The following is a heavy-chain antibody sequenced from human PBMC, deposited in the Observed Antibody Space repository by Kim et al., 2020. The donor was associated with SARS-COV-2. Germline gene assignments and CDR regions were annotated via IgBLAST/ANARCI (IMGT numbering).Heavy chain of an antibody. J-gene: IGHJ4*02. Sequence: ASVKVSCKASGYTFTSYDINWVRQATGQGLEWMGWMNPNSGNTGYAQKFQGRVTMTRNTSISTAYMELSSLRSEDTAVYYCLAWDPQGYYFDYWGQGTLVTVSS. D-gene: IGHD1-26*01. CDR1: GYTFTSYD. V-gene: IGHV1-8*01. CDR2: MNPNSGNT. CDR3: LAWDPQGYYFDY.